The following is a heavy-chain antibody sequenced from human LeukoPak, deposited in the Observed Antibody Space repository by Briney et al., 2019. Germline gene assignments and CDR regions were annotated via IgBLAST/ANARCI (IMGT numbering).Heavy chain of an antibody. CDR1: GFTFSSYS. CDR3: AGSRDIVVVPAAIPYY. CDR2: ISSSSSYI. J-gene: IGHJ4*02. V-gene: IGHV3-21*01. D-gene: IGHD2-2*02. Sequence: GGSLRLSCAASGFTFSSYSMNWVRQAPGKGLEWVSSISSSSSYIYYADSVKGRFTISRDNAKNSLYLQMNSLRAEDTAVYYCAGSRDIVVVPAAIPYYWGQGTLVTVSS.